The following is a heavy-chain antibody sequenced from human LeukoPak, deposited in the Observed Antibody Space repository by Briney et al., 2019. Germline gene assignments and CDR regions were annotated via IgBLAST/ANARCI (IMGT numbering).Heavy chain of an antibody. CDR2: MSPNSGDT. CDR1: GYTFTSYD. Sequence: ASVKLSCKASGYTFTSYDLNWVRQATGQRPEWMGWMSPNSGDTGYAQKFQDRVTMTRNTSISTAYMELSSLRSDDTAVYYCARGPPNWGYDYWGPGTLVTVSS. CDR3: ARGPPNWGYDY. V-gene: IGHV1-8*01. D-gene: IGHD7-27*01. J-gene: IGHJ4*02.